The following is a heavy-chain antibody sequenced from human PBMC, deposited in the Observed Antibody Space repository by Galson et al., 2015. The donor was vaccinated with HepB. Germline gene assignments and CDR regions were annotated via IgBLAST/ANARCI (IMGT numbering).Heavy chain of an antibody. V-gene: IGHV1-69*10. Sequence: SVKVSCKASGYTFSSYTISWVRQAPGQGLEWMGGIIPILGIANYAQKFQGRVTITADKSTGTAYMELSSLRSEDTAVYYCARIDGYNTFDYWGQGTLVTVSS. J-gene: IGHJ4*02. D-gene: IGHD5-24*01. CDR2: IIPILGIA. CDR1: GYTFSSYT. CDR3: ARIDGYNTFDY.